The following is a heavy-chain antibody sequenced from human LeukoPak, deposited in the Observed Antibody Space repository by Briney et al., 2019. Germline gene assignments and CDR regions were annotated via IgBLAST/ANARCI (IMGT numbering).Heavy chain of an antibody. V-gene: IGHV4-59*01. D-gene: IGHD3-10*01. J-gene: IGHJ6*03. CDR3: ARTSDTYGSGSYPNYYMDV. CDR2: IYYSGST. Sequence: SETLSLTCTVSGGSISSYYWSWIRQPPGKGLEWIGYIYYSGSTNYNPSLKSRVTISVDTSKNQFSLKLSSVTAADTAVYYCARTSDTYGSGSYPNYYMDVWGKGTTVTISS. CDR1: GGSISSYY.